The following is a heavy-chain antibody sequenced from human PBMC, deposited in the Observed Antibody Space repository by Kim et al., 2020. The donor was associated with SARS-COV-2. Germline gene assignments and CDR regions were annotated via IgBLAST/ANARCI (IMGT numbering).Heavy chain of an antibody. Sequence: GGSLRLSCAASGFTFDDYGMSWVRQAPGKGLEWVSGIYWNGGSTGYADSVKGRFTISRDNAKNSLYLQMNSLRAEDTALYHCARAGTLNWFEPWGQGSLVTLSP. J-gene: IGHJ5*02. CDR3: ARAGTLNWFEP. V-gene: IGHV3-20*01. CDR1: GFTFDDYG. CDR2: IYWNGGST.